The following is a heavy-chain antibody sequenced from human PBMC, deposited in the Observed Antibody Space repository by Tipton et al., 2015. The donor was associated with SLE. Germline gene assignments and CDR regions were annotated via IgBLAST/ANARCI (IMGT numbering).Heavy chain of an antibody. CDR1: GFTFSNYP. CDR2: TSTGGGEP. CDR3: ASILGSTNPSDF. V-gene: IGHV3-23*01. Sequence: GSLRLSCAASGFTFSNYPMSWVRQAPGKGLEWVSGTSTGGGEPFYADSVKGRFTISRDNSRNTLYLQMNSVSFEDTAIYYCASILGSTNPSDFWGQGTLVTVSS. J-gene: IGHJ4*02. D-gene: IGHD1-26*01.